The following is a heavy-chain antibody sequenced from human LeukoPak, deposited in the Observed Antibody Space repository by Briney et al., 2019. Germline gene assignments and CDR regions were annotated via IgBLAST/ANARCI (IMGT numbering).Heavy chain of an antibody. Sequence: SVKVSCKASGGTFSSYTISWERQAPGQGLEWMGRIIPIPGIANYAQKFQGRVTITADKSTSTAYMELSSLRSEDTAVYYCARAPCSSTSCYSDLNWFDPWGQGTLVTVSS. CDR3: ARAPCSSTSCYSDLNWFDP. D-gene: IGHD2-2*01. J-gene: IGHJ5*02. CDR1: GGTFSSYT. V-gene: IGHV1-69*02. CDR2: IIPIPGIA.